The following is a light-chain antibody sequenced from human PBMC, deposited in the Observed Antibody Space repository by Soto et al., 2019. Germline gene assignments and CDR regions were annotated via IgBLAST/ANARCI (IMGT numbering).Light chain of an antibody. CDR3: QVWDSSSDHVV. CDR1: NIGSKS. V-gene: IGLV3-21*04. CDR2: YDS. J-gene: IGLJ2*01. Sequence: SYELTQPPSVSVAPGKTARITCGGNNIGSKSVHGYQQKPGQAPVLVISYDSDRPSGIAERFSGSNSGSTATLNISRVEAGDEADYYCQVWDSSSDHVVVGGGTKLTVL.